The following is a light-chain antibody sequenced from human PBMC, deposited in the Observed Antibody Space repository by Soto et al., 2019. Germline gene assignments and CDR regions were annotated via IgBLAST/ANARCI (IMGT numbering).Light chain of an antibody. CDR2: ENN. Sequence: QSVLTQPPSVSEAPGQRGTISCTGSSSNIGAGYEAHWYQQVPGTAPKLLIYENNNRPSGVPDRFSGSKSGTSASLAITGVQAEAEAEYYCQSYDSSLSGYVFGTGTKVTVL. CDR3: QSYDSSLSGYV. V-gene: IGLV1-40*01. J-gene: IGLJ1*01. CDR1: SSNIGAGYE.